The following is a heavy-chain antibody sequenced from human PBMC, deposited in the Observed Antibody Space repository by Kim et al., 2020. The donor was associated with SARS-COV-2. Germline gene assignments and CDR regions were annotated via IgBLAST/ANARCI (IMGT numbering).Heavy chain of an antibody. D-gene: IGHD2-2*01. CDR1: GGSFSGYY. CDR3: ARGGYCSSTSCYLGGFEQWFDP. V-gene: IGHV4-34*01. J-gene: IGHJ5*02. Sequence: SETLSLTCAVYGGSFSGYYWSWIRQPPGKGLEWIGEINHSGSTNYNPSLKSRVTISVDTSKNQFSLKLSSVTAADTAVYYCARGGYCSSTSCYLGGFEQWFDPWGQGTLVTVSS. CDR2: INHSGST.